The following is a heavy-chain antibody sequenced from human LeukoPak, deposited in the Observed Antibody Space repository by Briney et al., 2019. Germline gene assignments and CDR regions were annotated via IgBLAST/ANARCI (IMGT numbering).Heavy chain of an antibody. J-gene: IGHJ5*02. D-gene: IGHD3-10*01. Sequence: PSETLSLTCTVSGGSISRNYWSWIRQTPGKGLEWIGYIHSIGTTNYNPSPQSRLTISIDTSKNQFSLKLGSMTAADTAVYYCATSYYGSGTCYNWFDPWGQGTLVTVSS. V-gene: IGHV4-59*01. CDR2: IHSIGTT. CDR3: ATSYYGSGTCYNWFDP. CDR1: GGSISRNY.